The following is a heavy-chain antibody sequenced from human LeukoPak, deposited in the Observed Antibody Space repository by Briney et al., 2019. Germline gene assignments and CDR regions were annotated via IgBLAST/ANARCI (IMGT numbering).Heavy chain of an antibody. CDR3: ARDPGGSLGIWFQH. CDR1: GYTFTSYG. V-gene: IGHV1-69*04. Sequence: SVTVSCKASGYTFTSYGISWVRQAPGQGLEWMGRIILILGIANYAQKFQGRVTITADKSTSTAYMELSSLRSEDTAVYYCARDPGGSLGIWFQHWGQGTLVTVSS. J-gene: IGHJ1*01. CDR2: IILILGIA. D-gene: IGHD7-27*01.